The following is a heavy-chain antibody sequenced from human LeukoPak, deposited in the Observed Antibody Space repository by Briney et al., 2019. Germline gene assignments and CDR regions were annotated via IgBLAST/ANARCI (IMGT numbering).Heavy chain of an antibody. V-gene: IGHV1-24*01. Sequence: VASVKVSCKVSGYTLTELSMHWVRQAPGKGLERMGGFDPEDGETIYAQKFQGRVTMTEDTSTDTAYMELSSLRSEDTAVYYCATRSSRLLRAAFDIWGQGTMVTVSS. CDR3: ATRSSRLLRAAFDI. CDR1: GYTLTELS. J-gene: IGHJ3*02. D-gene: IGHD3-22*01. CDR2: FDPEDGET.